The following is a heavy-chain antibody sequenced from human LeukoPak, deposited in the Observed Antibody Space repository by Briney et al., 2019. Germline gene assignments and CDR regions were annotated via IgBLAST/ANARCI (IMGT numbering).Heavy chain of an antibody. J-gene: IGHJ4*02. CDR1: AFTSSSCS. Sequence: GSLRRSSAASAFTSSSCSMNCVRQAPGKERQWLSYISSSSSTIYYADSVKGRFTISRDTAKNSLYLQMNRLRAEDTAVYYCARAGYYYDSSGYPLDYWGQGTLVTVSS. CDR3: ARAGYYYDSSGYPLDY. V-gene: IGHV3-48*01. D-gene: IGHD3-22*01. CDR2: ISSSSSTI.